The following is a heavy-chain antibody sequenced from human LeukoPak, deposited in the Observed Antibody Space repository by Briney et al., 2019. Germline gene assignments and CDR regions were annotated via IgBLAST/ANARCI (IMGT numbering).Heavy chain of an antibody. Sequence: GGSLRLSCAASAFTFSSYWMHWVRQAPGKGLEWVSRIKGDESSINYADSVEGRFTISRDNAKNTVYLHLNSLRVEDTAVYYCAKDRFGHTDQRPLAVDSWGQGTLVIVSS. V-gene: IGHV3-74*01. J-gene: IGHJ4*02. CDR3: AKDRFGHTDQRPLAVDS. D-gene: IGHD3-10*01. CDR1: AFTFSSYW. CDR2: IKGDESSI.